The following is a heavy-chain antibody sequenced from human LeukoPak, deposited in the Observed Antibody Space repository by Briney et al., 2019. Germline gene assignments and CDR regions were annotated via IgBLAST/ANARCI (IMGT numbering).Heavy chain of an antibody. CDR2: IYTSGSI. CDR3: ARWYCSSTSCPFDY. CDR1: GGSISSYY. Sequence: PSETLSLTCTVSGGSISSYYWSWIRQPAGKGLEWIGRIYTSGSINYNPSLKSRVTMSVDTSKNQFSLKLSSVTAADTAVYYCARWYCSSTSCPFDYWGQGTLVTVSS. J-gene: IGHJ4*02. V-gene: IGHV4-4*07. D-gene: IGHD2-2*01.